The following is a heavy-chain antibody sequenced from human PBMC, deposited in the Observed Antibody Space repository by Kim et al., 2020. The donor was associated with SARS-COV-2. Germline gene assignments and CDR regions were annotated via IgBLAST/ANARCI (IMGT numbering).Heavy chain of an antibody. CDR3: ARGRYFDWLLYQIGGFDY. CDR1: GYTFTSYY. J-gene: IGHJ4*02. V-gene: IGHV1-46*01. CDR2: INPSGGST. D-gene: IGHD3-9*01. Sequence: ASVKVSCKASGYTFTSYYMHWVRQAPGQGLEWMGIINPSGGSTSYAQKFQGRVTMTRDTSTSTVYMELSSLRSEDTAGYYCARGRYFDWLLYQIGGFDYWGQGTLVTVSS.